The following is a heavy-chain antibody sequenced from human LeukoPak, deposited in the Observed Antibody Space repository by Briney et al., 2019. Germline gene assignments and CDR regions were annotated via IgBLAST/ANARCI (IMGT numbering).Heavy chain of an antibody. CDR1: GYTFAGYY. CDR2: INPNSGGT. V-gene: IGHV1-2*02. CDR3: ARTYSSSSDYYYYMDV. J-gene: IGHJ6*03. Sequence: GASVKVFCKASGYTFAGYYMHWVRQAPGQGLEWMGRINPNSGGTNYAQKFQGRVTMTRDTSISTAYMELSRLRSDDTAVYYCARTYSSSSDYYYYMDVWGKGTTVTVSS. D-gene: IGHD6-6*01.